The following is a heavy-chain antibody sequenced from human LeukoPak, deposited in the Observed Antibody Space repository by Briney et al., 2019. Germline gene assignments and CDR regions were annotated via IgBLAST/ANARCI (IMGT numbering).Heavy chain of an antibody. CDR1: GGSISSSSYY. D-gene: IGHD1-26*01. CDR3: ARPYSGSYSGGFDY. V-gene: IGHV4-39*01. CDR2: IYYSGST. J-gene: IGHJ4*02. Sequence: SETLSLTCTVSGGSISSSSYYWGWIRQPPGKRLEWIGSIYYSGSTYYNPSLKSRVTISVDTSKNQFSLKLSSVTAADTAVYYCARPYSGSYSGGFDYWGQGTLVTVSS.